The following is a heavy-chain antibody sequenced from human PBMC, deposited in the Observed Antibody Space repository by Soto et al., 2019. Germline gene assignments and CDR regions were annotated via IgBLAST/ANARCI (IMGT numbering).Heavy chain of an antibody. CDR1: GGTFSRYA. CDR2: IIPIFGTA. CDR3: ARSRGGGSHLWFDP. J-gene: IGHJ5*02. Sequence: SVKVSCKASGGTFSRYAISWVRQAPGQGLEWMGGIIPIFGTANYAQKFQGRVTITADESTSTAYLQWSSLKASDTAMYYCARSRGGGSHLWFDPWGQGTQVTVSS. V-gene: IGHV1-69*13. D-gene: IGHD2-15*01.